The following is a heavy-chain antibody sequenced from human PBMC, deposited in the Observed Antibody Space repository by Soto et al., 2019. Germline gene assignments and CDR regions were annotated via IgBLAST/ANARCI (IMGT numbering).Heavy chain of an antibody. Sequence: GGSLRLSCAASGFTFDDYAMHWVRQAPGKGLEWVSGISWNSGSIGYADSVKGRFTISRDNAKNSLYLQMNSLRAEDTALYYCAKDFSGSYYFDAFDIWGQGTMVTVSS. CDR3: AKDFSGSYYFDAFDI. J-gene: IGHJ3*02. CDR2: ISWNSGSI. D-gene: IGHD3-10*01. V-gene: IGHV3-9*01. CDR1: GFTFDDYA.